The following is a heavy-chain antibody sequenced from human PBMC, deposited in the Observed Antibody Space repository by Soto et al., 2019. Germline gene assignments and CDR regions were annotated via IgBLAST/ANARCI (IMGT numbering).Heavy chain of an antibody. Sequence: ASVKVSCKTSGYTFTNYYIHWVRQAPGQGLEWMGIINPSGGGTSYAQKFQGRVTMTRDTSTSTIYMELSSLRSEDTAVYYCARDSEGATGALDYWGQGTLVTVSS. CDR1: GYTFTNYY. CDR3: ARDSEGATGALDY. J-gene: IGHJ4*02. CDR2: INPSGGGT. V-gene: IGHV1-46*01. D-gene: IGHD1-26*01.